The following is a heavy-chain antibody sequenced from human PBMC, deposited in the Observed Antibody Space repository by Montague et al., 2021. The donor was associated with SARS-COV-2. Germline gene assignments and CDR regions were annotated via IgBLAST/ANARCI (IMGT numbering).Heavy chain of an antibody. CDR2: INHSGST. V-gene: IGHV4-34*01. CDR1: GGSVSDYY. D-gene: IGHD3-22*01. Sequence: SETLSLTCAVSGGSVSDYYWSWIRQPPGKGLEWIGYINHSGSTNYNPSLKSRVTTSVDTSKNQFSLKLTSVTAADTAVYYCARGPRITMIVVVITDIWFDPWGQGTLVAVSS. J-gene: IGHJ5*02. CDR3: ARGPRITMIVVVITDIWFDP.